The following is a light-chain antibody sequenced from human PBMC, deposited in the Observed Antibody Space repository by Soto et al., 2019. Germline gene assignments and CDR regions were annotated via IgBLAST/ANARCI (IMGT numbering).Light chain of an antibody. CDR1: SSDVGFYDY. J-gene: IGLJ3*02. CDR2: EVN. V-gene: IGLV2-14*01. Sequence: QSVLTQPASVSGSPGQSITISCTGTSSDVGFYDYVSWYQQHPGKAPKLVIYEVNNRPSGLSNRFSGSKSANTASLTISGLQAEDEADYYCSSYTTSTTLVFGGGTKLTVL. CDR3: SSYTTSTTLV.